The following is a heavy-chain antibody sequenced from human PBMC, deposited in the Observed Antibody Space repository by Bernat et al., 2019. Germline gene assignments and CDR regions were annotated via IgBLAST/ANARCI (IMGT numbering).Heavy chain of an antibody. CDR3: ARNKWYYMDV. CDR1: GGSISSSSYY. D-gene: IGHD1-26*01. V-gene: IGHV4-39*01. Sequence: QLQLQESGPGLVKPSETLSLTCTVSGGSISSSSYYWGWIRQPPGKGLEWIGSIYYSGSTYYNPSLKSRVTISVETSKNQFSLKLGSVTAADTAVYYCARNKWYYMDVWGKGTTITVSS. J-gene: IGHJ6*03. CDR2: IYYSGST.